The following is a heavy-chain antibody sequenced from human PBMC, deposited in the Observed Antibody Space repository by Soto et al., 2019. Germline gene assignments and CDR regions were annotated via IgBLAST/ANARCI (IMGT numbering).Heavy chain of an antibody. Sequence: SETLSLTCTVSGGSISSSSYYWGWIRQPPGKGLEWIGSIYYSGSTYYNPSLKSRVTISVDTSKNQFSLKLSSVTAADTAVYYCARQAMGSDYWGQGTLVTVSS. CDR1: GGSISSSSYY. D-gene: IGHD5-18*01. V-gene: IGHV4-39*01. J-gene: IGHJ4*02. CDR2: IYYSGST. CDR3: ARQAMGSDY.